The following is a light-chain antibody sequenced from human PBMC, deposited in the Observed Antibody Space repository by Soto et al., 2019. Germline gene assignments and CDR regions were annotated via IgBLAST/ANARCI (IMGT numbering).Light chain of an antibody. Sequence: EMVLTQSPGTLSLSPGERATLSCRASQSVSNYLAWYQRKPGQAPRLLIYGASSRATGIPDRFSGSGSGTDFPLTISRLGPEDFAVYYCHQYGGSPQTFGQGTKV. CDR1: QSVSNY. J-gene: IGKJ1*01. CDR2: GAS. V-gene: IGKV3-20*01. CDR3: HQYGGSPQT.